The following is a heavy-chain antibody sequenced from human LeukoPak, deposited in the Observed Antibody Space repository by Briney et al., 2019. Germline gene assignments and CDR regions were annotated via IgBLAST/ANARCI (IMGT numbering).Heavy chain of an antibody. D-gene: IGHD4-23*01. V-gene: IGHV1-69*05. Sequence: SVKVSCKASGGTFSSYAISWVRQAPGQGLEWMGGIIPIFGTANYAQKFQGRVTITTDESTSAAYMELSSLRSEDTAVYYCASNYGGNSDYWGQGTLVTVSS. CDR2: IIPIFGTA. CDR1: GGTFSSYA. J-gene: IGHJ4*02. CDR3: ASNYGGNSDY.